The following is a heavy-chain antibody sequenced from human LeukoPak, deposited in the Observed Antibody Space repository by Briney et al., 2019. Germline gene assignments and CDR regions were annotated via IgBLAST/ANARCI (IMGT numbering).Heavy chain of an antibody. V-gene: IGHV3-48*01. J-gene: IGHJ6*02. CDR2: ISSSSSTI. Sequence: GGSLRLSCAASGFTFSSYSMNWVRQAPGNGLEWVSYISSSSSTIYYADSVKGRFTISRDNAKNSLYLQMNSLRAEDTAVYYCASDYLYYYGMDVWGQGTTVTVSS. CDR3: ASDYLYYYGMDV. CDR1: GFTFSSYS.